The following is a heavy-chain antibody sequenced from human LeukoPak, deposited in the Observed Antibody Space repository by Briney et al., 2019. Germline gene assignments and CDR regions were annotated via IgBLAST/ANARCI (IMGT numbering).Heavy chain of an antibody. D-gene: IGHD4-17*01. CDR1: GGSFTIYY. CDR2: IYSSGST. J-gene: IGHJ4*02. CDR3: ARWTTVTRAFDY. V-gene: IGHV4-4*07. Sequence: SETLSLTCTVSGGSFTIYYWIWIRQPPGKALEWIGRIYSSGSTNYNPSLKSRVTMSVDTSRNQFSLNLSSVTAAATAVYSCARWTTVTRAFDYWRQGTLDSVPS.